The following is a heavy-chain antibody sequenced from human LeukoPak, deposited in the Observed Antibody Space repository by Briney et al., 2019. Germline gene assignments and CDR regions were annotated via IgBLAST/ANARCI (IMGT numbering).Heavy chain of an antibody. CDR3: ARGIDGGYYYYDFYMDG. CDR2: IYYSGST. D-gene: IGHD5-24*01. V-gene: IGHV4-59*01. CDR1: GGSISSYY. J-gene: IGHJ6*03. Sequence: PSETMSFTCTVSGGSISSYYWSWIRQPPGKGLEWIGYIYYSGSTNYNPSLKSRVTISVDTSKNQFSLKLSSVTAADTAVYYCARGIDGGYYYYDFYMDGWGTGTTVTVSS.